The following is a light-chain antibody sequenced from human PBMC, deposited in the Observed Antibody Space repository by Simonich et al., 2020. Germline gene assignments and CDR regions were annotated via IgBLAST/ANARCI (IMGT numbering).Light chain of an antibody. CDR3: QSYDSSGWV. V-gene: IGLV6-57*03. CDR2: EYN. J-gene: IGLJ3*02. CDR1: SGSIASNY. Sequence: NFMLTQPHSVSESPGKTVTISCTRSSGSIASNYVQGYQQRPGRAPTTVIYEYNQRPSGVPDRFSGSIDSSSNSASLTISGLKTEDEADYYCQSYDSSGWVFGGGTKLTVL.